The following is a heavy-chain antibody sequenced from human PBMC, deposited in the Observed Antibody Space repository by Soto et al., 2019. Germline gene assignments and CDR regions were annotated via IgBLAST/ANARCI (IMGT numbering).Heavy chain of an antibody. J-gene: IGHJ6*02. CDR3: ARGGYITIFGVVYYYYGMDV. Sequence: PSETLSLTCTVSGGSISSGDYYWSWIRQHPGKGLEWIGYIYYSGSTYYNPSLKSRVTISVDTSKNQFSLKLSSVTAADTAVYYCARGGYITIFGVVYYYYGMDVWGQGTTVTVSS. V-gene: IGHV4-31*02. CDR1: GGSISSGDYY. D-gene: IGHD3-3*01. CDR2: IYYSGST.